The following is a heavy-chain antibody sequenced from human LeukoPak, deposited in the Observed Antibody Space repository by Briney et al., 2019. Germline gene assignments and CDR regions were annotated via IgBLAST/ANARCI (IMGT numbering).Heavy chain of an antibody. J-gene: IGHJ4*02. CDR3: ARGRLSGYSSGWYVGY. D-gene: IGHD6-19*01. Sequence: SETLSLTCAVYGGSFSGYYWSWIRQPPGKGLEWIGEINHSGSTNYNPSLKSRVTISVDTSKNQFSLKLSSVTAADTAVYYCARGRLSGYSSGWYVGYWGQGTLVTVSS. CDR2: INHSGST. CDR1: GGSFSGYY. V-gene: IGHV4-34*01.